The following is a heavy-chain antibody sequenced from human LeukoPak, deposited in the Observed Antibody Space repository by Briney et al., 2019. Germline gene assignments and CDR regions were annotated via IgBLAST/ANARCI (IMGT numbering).Heavy chain of an antibody. CDR3: ARPASGYYYVYCY. V-gene: IGHV1-69*13. CDR1: GGTFSSYA. Sequence: SVKVSCKASGGTFSSYAISWVRQAPGQGLEWMGGIIPIFGTANYAQKFQGRVTITADESTSTAYMELSSLRSEDTAVYYCARPASGYYYVYCYWGQGTLVTVSS. J-gene: IGHJ4*02. D-gene: IGHD3-22*01. CDR2: IIPIFGTA.